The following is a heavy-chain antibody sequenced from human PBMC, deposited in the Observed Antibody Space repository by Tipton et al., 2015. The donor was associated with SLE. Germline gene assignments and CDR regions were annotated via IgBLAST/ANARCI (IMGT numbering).Heavy chain of an antibody. D-gene: IGHD5-24*01. V-gene: IGHV4-59*01. CDR2: IYYSGST. CDR1: GGSISSYY. J-gene: IGHJ6*02. Sequence: TLSLTCTVSGGSISSYYWTWIRQPPGKGLDWIGNIYYSGSTNYNPSLRSRVTISVDTSKNQFSLKLSSVTAADTAVYYCARDSEDAYDYYAMDVWGQGTTVTVSS. CDR3: ARDSEDAYDYYAMDV.